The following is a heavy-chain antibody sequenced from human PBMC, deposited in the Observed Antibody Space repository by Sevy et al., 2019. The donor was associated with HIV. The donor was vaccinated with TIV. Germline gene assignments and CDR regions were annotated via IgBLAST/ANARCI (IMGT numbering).Heavy chain of an antibody. CDR1: GFSFDDYA. CDR2: ITWNRGSI. V-gene: IGHV3-9*01. J-gene: IGHJ4*02. D-gene: IGHD6-13*01. Sequence: GGSLRLSCAASGFSFDDYAMYWVRQAPGKGLEWVSSITWNRGSIGYADSVKGRFTISRDNAKNSLFLQMNSLRTEDTALYYCAKGSGIAASYFDCWGQGALVTVSS. CDR3: AKGSGIAASYFDC.